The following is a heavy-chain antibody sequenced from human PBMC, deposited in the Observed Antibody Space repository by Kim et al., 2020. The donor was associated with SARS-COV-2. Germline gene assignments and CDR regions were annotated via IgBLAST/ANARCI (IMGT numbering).Heavy chain of an antibody. D-gene: IGHD3-10*01. CDR3: TRRGGSGRYYFDY. Sequence: YNPSLKSRVTISVDTSKNQFSLKLSSVTAADTAVYYCTRRGGSGRYYFDYWGQGTLVTVSS. J-gene: IGHJ4*02. V-gene: IGHV4-39*01.